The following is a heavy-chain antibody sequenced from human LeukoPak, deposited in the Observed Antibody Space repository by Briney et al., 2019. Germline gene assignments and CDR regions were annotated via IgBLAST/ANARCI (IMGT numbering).Heavy chain of an antibody. CDR1: GFTFSNYE. CDR2: ISNIGDII. J-gene: IGHJ4*02. D-gene: IGHD1-7*01. CDR3: ARSFFQWNYGSCLDS. V-gene: IGHV3-48*03. Sequence: GGSLRLSCAASGFTFSNYEMNWVRQAPGKGLEWISHISNIGDIIHYADSVKGRFTISRDNAKNSLYLQMSSLRPEDTAVYSCARSFFQWNYGSCLDSWGQGTLVTVSS.